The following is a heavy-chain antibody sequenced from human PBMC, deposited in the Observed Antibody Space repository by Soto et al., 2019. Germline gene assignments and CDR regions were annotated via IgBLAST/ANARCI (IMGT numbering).Heavy chain of an antibody. Sequence: SETLSLTCTVSGGSISSYYWSWIRQPPGKGLEWIGYIYYSGSTNYNPSLKSRVTISVDTSKNQFSLKLSSVTAADTAVYYCAGTRGYSGYALSLSRFDYWGQGTLVTVSS. CDR1: GGSISSYY. J-gene: IGHJ4*02. CDR2: IYYSGST. D-gene: IGHD5-12*01. CDR3: AGTRGYSGYALSLSRFDY. V-gene: IGHV4-59*08.